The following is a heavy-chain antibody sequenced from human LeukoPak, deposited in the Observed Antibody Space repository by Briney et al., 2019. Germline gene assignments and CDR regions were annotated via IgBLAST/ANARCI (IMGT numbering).Heavy chain of an antibody. D-gene: IGHD6-13*01. CDR1: GGTFSSYA. V-gene: IGHV1-69*05. CDR2: IIPIFGTA. Sequence: SVKVSCKASGGTFSSYAISWVRQAPGQGLEWMGRIIPIFGTANYAQKFQGRVTITTDESTSTAYMELSGLRSEDTAVYYCARNFPSMAAAGFYYFDYWGQGTLVTVSS. J-gene: IGHJ4*02. CDR3: ARNFPSMAAAGFYYFDY.